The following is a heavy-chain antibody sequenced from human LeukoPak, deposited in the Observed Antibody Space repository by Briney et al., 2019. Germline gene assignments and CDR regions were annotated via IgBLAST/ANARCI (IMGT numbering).Heavy chain of an antibody. Sequence: GGSLRLSCAASGFTFSTYSMNWVRQAPGKGLEWVSSISSSSSYIYYADSVKGRFTISRDNAKNSLYLQMNSLRAEDTAVYYCARGKSNYGDYVDYWGQGTLVTVSS. CDR2: ISSSSSYI. CDR1: GFTFSTYS. CDR3: ARGKSNYGDYVDY. J-gene: IGHJ4*02. D-gene: IGHD4-17*01. V-gene: IGHV3-21*01.